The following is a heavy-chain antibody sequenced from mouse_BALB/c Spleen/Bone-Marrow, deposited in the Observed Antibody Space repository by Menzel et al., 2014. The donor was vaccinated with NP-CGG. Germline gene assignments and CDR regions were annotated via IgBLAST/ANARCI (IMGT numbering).Heavy chain of an antibody. D-gene: IGHD2-4*01. V-gene: IGHV5-6-3*01. CDR3: ARGVVDYTGFAY. CDR2: IHRSGGTN. J-gene: IGHJ3*01. Sequence: EVQLQESGGGLVQPGGSLKLSCTASGFTFSSYGLSWVRQTPDKRLELVAIIHRSGGTNSFHDRLKGRFTFSRDNAKNTLYLQMSSLKSEDTALYYCARGVVDYTGFAYWGQGTLVTVSA. CDR1: GFTFSSYG.